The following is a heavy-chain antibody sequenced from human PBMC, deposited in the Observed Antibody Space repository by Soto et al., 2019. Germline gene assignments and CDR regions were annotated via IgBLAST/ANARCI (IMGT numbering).Heavy chain of an antibody. Sequence: QVQLQESGPRLVKPSGTLSLTCDVSGGSISSINWWSWVRQSPGKGLEWIGEIYHDGSTNYNPSLKSRVNISVEKSKNQFSLKVTSVTAADTAVYYCARSPGVSLTHQFDPWGQGTLVTVSS. CDR3: ARSPGVSLTHQFDP. D-gene: IGHD6-13*01. V-gene: IGHV4-4*02. CDR2: IYHDGST. CDR1: GGSISSINW. J-gene: IGHJ5*02.